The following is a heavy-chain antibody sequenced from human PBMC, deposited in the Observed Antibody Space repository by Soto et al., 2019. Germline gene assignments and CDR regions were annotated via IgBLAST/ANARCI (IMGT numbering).Heavy chain of an antibody. CDR2: IYYSGST. D-gene: IGHD3-22*01. J-gene: IGHJ4*02. CDR1: GGSISSGDYY. Sequence: SETLSLTCTVSGGSISSGDYYWSWIRQPPGKGLEWIGYIYYSGSTYYNPSLKSRVTISVDTSKNQFSLKLSSVTAADTAVYYCARGAVSITMIVVVIPPDYWGQGTLVTVSS. CDR3: ARGAVSITMIVVVIPPDY. V-gene: IGHV4-30-4*01.